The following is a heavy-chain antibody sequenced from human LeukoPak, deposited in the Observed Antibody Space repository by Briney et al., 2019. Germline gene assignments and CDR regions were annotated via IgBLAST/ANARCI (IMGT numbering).Heavy chain of an antibody. Sequence: SETLSLTCAVYGGSFSGYYWSWIRQPPGKGLEWIGEINHSGSTNYNPSLKSRVTISVDTSKNQFSLKLSSVTAADTAVYYCARAPTLETDYYGSGVGDWFDPWGQGTLVTVSS. CDR2: INHSGST. D-gene: IGHD3-10*01. V-gene: IGHV4-34*01. CDR1: GGSFSGYY. CDR3: ARAPTLETDYYGSGVGDWFDP. J-gene: IGHJ5*02.